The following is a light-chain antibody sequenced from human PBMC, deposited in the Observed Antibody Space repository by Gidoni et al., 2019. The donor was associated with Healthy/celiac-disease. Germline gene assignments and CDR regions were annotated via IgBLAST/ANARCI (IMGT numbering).Light chain of an antibody. CDR2: GAS. CDR1: QSGSSN. J-gene: IGKJ4*01. V-gene: IGKV3-15*01. CDR3: QQYNNWPPLT. Sequence: EIVMTQSPATLSVSPGQRATLSCRASQSGSSNLAWYQQNPGQAPRLLNYGASTRATGIPARFSGSGSGTEFTLTISSLQSEDFAVYYCQQYNNWPPLTFGGXTKVEIK.